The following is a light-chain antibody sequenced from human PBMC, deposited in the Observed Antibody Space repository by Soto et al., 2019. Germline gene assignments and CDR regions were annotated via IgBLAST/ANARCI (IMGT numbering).Light chain of an antibody. CDR3: EQYNSTPQT. Sequence: DIVMSQSPDALAVSLGERATINCKSSQSVLYSSNNKNYLAWYQQKPGQPPKLLIYWASTRESGVPDRFSGSGSGTDFTLTISSLQAEDVGVYYCEQYNSTPQTFGQGTKVEIK. J-gene: IGKJ1*01. CDR1: QSVLYSSNNKNY. CDR2: WAS. V-gene: IGKV4-1*01.